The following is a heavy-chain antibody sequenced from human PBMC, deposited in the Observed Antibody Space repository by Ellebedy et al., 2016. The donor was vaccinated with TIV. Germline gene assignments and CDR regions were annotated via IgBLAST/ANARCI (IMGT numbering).Heavy chain of an antibody. V-gene: IGHV3-30*14. CDR1: GFTFGMYT. Sequence: GGSLRLXCVASGFTFGMYTMHWVRQAPGKGLEWVALISFEGSKKHYADSVKGRFTISRDNSKDTFYLEMTSLRPEDTALYYCARGAIPWLRPDASAGDILSGFDRLEYFDRWGQGTLVTVSS. CDR3: ARGAIPWLRPDASAGDILSGFDRLEYFDR. J-gene: IGHJ4*02. CDR2: ISFEGSKK. D-gene: IGHD3-9*01.